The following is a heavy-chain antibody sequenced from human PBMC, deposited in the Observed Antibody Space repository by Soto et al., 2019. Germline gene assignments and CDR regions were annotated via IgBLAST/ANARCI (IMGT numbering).Heavy chain of an antibody. J-gene: IGHJ6*02. CDR2: IYYSGST. CDR3: ARTAVVVTATLYYYYYGMDV. D-gene: IGHD2-21*02. Sequence: QTPRKGLEWIGSIYYSGSTYYNPSLKSRVTISVDTSKNQFSLKLSSVTAADTAVYYCARTAVVVTATLYYYYYGMDVWGQGTTVTVSS. V-gene: IGHV4-39*01.